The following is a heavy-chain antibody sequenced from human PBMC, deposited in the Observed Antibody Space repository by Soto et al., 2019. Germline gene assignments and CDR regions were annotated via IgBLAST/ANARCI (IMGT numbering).Heavy chain of an antibody. CDR1: GDSVTSVSDY. V-gene: IGHV4-61*01. Sequence: SETLSLTCTVSGDSVTSVSDYWSWIRQPPGKGLEWIGYIYYSGSADYNPSLGSRVTISIDTSKNQFSLKLTSVTAADTAVYYCARGVGFGYYYYHRDLWGQGTTVT. D-gene: IGHD3-10*01. J-gene: IGHJ6*02. CDR2: IYYSGSA. CDR3: ARGVGFGYYYYHRDL.